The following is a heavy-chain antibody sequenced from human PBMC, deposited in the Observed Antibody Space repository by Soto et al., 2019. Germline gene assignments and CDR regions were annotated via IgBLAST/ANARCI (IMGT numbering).Heavy chain of an antibody. CDR2: IKHSGSS. CDR3: ARGGSSDWQVALDI. J-gene: IGHJ3*02. Sequence: QVQQQPWGAGLLKPSETLSLTCAVYAGSFSHYYWNWIRQSHGKGLEWIGKIKHSGSSNYNPSLRSRVSFSVDMSKNQFSLRLTSVTAADTAVYYCARGGSSDWQVALDIWGQGTMVTVSS. V-gene: IGHV4-34*01. CDR1: AGSFSHYY. D-gene: IGHD6-19*01.